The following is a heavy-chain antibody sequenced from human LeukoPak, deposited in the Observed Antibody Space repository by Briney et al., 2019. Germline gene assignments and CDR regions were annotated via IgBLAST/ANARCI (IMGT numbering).Heavy chain of an antibody. CDR1: GGSISSYY. V-gene: IGHV4-59*01. CDR3: AREYDSSGYSTNDAFDI. Sequence: SETLSLTCTVSGGSISSYYWSWIRQPPGKGLEWIGYIYYSGSTNYNPSLKSRVTISVDTSKNQFSLKLSSVTAADTAVYYCAREYDSSGYSTNDAFDIWGQGTMVTVSS. J-gene: IGHJ3*02. CDR2: IYYSGST. D-gene: IGHD3-22*01.